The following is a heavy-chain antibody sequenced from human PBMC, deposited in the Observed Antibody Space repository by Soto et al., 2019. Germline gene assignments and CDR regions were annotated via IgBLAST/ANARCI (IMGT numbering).Heavy chain of an antibody. CDR2: ISGHNGQT. D-gene: IGHD5-18*01. J-gene: IGHJ6*02. CDR1: AYTFNTYG. Sequence: QVQLVQSGPEVKKPGASVKVSCKASAYTFNTYGISWVRRAPGQGLEWMGWISGHNGQTNYAQKFRGRVTITTDTTTSTAYMELRSLRSDDTVIYYCARDGRKQLWVEGRDAMDVWGQGTTVTVSS. V-gene: IGHV1-18*01. CDR3: ARDGRKQLWVEGRDAMDV.